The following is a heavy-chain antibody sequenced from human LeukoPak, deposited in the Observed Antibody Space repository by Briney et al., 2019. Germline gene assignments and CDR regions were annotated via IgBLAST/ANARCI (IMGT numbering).Heavy chain of an antibody. D-gene: IGHD3-10*01. CDR2: IKQDGSEK. CDR3: ARDISPYYYGSGRNLFDY. Sequence: GGSLRLSCAASGFTFSNYWMSWVRQAPGKGLEWVANIKQDGSEKYYVDSVKGRFTISRDNAKKSLYLQMNSLRAEDTAVYYCARDISPYYYGSGRNLFDYWGQGTLVTVSS. CDR1: GFTFSNYW. J-gene: IGHJ4*02. V-gene: IGHV3-7*03.